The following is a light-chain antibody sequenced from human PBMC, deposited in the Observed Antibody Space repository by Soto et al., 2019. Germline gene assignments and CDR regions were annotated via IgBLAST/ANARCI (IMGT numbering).Light chain of an antibody. CDR3: QQFGNSLWT. J-gene: IGKJ1*01. CDR1: QSVASRN. V-gene: IGKV3-20*01. Sequence: EIVLTQSPGTLSLSPGERATLSCRASQSVASRNLAWYQQKSGQAPRLLIYGASSRAIHTPDRFSGSGSGTDFTLTISGLEPEDFAVYYCQQFGNSLWTFGKGTRWIS. CDR2: GAS.